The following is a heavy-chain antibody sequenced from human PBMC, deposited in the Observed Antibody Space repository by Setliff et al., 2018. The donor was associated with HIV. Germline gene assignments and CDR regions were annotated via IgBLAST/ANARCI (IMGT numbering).Heavy chain of an antibody. J-gene: IGHJ5*02. CDR3: ARSFAPRDSNGWYRFDP. V-gene: IGHV4-61*02. CDR2: IYTSGNT. CDR1: GGSISSGSFS. D-gene: IGHD6-19*01. Sequence: SETLSLTCSVSGGSISSGSFSWSWIRQSAGKGLEWIGRIYTSGNTNYNPSLKSRVTMSVDTPENQFSLKLNSVTALDTAVYYCARSFAPRDSNGWYRFDPWGQGTLVTVSS.